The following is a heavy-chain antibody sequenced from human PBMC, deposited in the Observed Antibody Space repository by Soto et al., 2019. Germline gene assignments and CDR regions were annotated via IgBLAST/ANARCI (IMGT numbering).Heavy chain of an antibody. CDR3: ARNYYESGGGFDY. CDR1: GFTVSSKY. V-gene: IGHV3-53*01. Sequence: EVQLVESGGGLIQPGGSLRLSCAASGFTVSSKYMSWVRQAPGKGLEWVSVIYSGGSTYYADSVKGRFTISRDNSKITLDLQMNRLGAEDTAVYYCARNYYESGGGFDYLGQGTLVTVSS. D-gene: IGHD3-22*01. J-gene: IGHJ4*02. CDR2: IYSGGST.